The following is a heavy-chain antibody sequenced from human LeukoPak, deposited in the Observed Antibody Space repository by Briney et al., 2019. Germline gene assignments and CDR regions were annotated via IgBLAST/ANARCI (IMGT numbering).Heavy chain of an antibody. J-gene: IGHJ4*02. Sequence: SETLSLTCTVSGDSISSYYWSWIRQPPGKGLEWIGYIYYSGSTNYNPSLKSRVTISVDTSKNQFSLKLSSVTAADTAVYYCARGDYYYDSSGYPGDWGQGTLVTVSS. V-gene: IGHV4-59*01. CDR2: IYYSGST. CDR1: GDSISSYY. D-gene: IGHD3-22*01. CDR3: ARGDYYYDSSGYPGD.